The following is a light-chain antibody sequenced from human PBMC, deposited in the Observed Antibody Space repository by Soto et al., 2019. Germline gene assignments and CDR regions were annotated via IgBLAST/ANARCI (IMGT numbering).Light chain of an antibody. CDR1: TSNLGSNT. V-gene: IGLV1-44*01. Sequence: QSVLTQTPSASGTPGQRVTISCSGTTSNLGSNTVHWYQQLPGTAPKRLIHSNNQRPSGVPDRFSGSKSGTSASLAISGLQSEDDADYYCATWDDSLNAYVFGTGTKLTVL. CDR3: ATWDDSLNAYV. CDR2: SNN. J-gene: IGLJ1*01.